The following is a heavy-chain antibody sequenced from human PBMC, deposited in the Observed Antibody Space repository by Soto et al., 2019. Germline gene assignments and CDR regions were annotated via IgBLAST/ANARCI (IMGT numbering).Heavy chain of an antibody. V-gene: IGHV1-69*08. D-gene: IGHD6-19*01. CDR1: GGTFSSYT. J-gene: IGHJ5*02. CDR3: ARDGTAVAAAVGWFDP. Sequence: QVQLVQSGAEVKKPGSSVKVSCKASGGTFSSYTISWVRQAPGQGLEWMGRIIPILGIANYAQKFQGRVTITADKSTSTAYMELSSLRSEDTAVYYCARDGTAVAAAVGWFDPWGQGTLVTVSS. CDR2: IIPILGIA.